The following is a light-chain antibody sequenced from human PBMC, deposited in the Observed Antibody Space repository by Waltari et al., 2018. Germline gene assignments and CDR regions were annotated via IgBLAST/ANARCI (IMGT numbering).Light chain of an antibody. CDR2: AAS. J-gene: IGKJ1*01. CDR1: QNISSY. CDR3: QQSYSTLWT. V-gene: IGKV1-39*01. Sequence: DIQMTQSPSSLSASVGDRVTITCRASQNISSYLTWYQQKPGKAPKLLIYAASSLQSWVPSRFSGSGSGTDFTLTISSLQPEDFATYYCQQSYSTLWTFGQGTKVEIK.